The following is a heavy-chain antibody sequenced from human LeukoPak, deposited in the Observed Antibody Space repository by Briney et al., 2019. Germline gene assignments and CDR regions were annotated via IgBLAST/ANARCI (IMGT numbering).Heavy chain of an antibody. V-gene: IGHV3-66*01. CDR2: IYSGGST. J-gene: IGHJ3*02. D-gene: IGHD3-10*01. Sequence: GGSLRLSCAASGFTVSSNYMSWIRRAPGKGLEWVSLIYSGGSTYYADSVKGRFTISRDNTKNTLYLQMNSLRAEDTAVYYCAREAENYGLPFDIWGQGTMVTVSS. CDR1: GFTVSSNY. CDR3: AREAENYGLPFDI.